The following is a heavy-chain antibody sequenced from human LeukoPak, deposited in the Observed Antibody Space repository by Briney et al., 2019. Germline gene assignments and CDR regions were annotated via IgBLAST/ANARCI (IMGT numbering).Heavy chain of an antibody. Sequence: ASVKGPCKASGYTFTGYYMHWVRQAPGQGLEWMGRIIPILGIANYAQKFQGRVTITADKSTSTAYMELSSLRSEDTAVYYCARDREVRGVMDAFDIWGQGTMVTVSS. CDR2: IIPILGIA. CDR1: GYTFTGYY. V-gene: IGHV1-69*04. J-gene: IGHJ3*02. CDR3: ARDREVRGVMDAFDI. D-gene: IGHD3-10*01.